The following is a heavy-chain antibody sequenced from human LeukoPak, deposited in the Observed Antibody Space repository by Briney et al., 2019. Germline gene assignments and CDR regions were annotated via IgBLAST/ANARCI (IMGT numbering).Heavy chain of an antibody. D-gene: IGHD3-10*01. V-gene: IGHV4-38-2*02. J-gene: IGHJ4*02. CDR3: ASLLVRGNPLFDY. CDR2: IYHSGST. CDR1: GYSISSGYY. Sequence: SETLSLTCTVSGYSISSGYYWGWIRQPPGKGLEWIGSIYHSGSTYYNPSLKSRVTISVDTSKNQFSLKLSSVTAADTAVCYCASLLVRGNPLFDYWGQGTLVTVSS.